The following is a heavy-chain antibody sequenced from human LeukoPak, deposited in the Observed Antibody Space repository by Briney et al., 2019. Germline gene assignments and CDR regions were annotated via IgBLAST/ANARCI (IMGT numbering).Heavy chain of an antibody. CDR1: GFTFSSYE. CDR2: ISSSGSTI. D-gene: IGHD2-15*01. CDR3: ARRVFGNCSGGSCQQVLFDY. V-gene: IGHV3-48*03. Sequence: PGGSLRLSCAASGFTFSSYEMNWVRQAPGKGLEWVSYISSSGSTIYYADSVKGRFTISRDNAKNSLYLQMNSLRAEDTAVYYCARRVFGNCSGGSCQQVLFDYWGQGTLVTVSS. J-gene: IGHJ4*02.